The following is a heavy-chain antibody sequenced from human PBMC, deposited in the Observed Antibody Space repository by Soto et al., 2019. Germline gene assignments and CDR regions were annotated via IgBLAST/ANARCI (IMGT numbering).Heavy chain of an antibody. D-gene: IGHD6-13*01. V-gene: IGHV3-48*01. CDR3: ARDLTYSSSLDDP. J-gene: IGHJ5*02. Sequence: GGSLRLSCAASVFPFSSYSMNWVRQAPGKGLEWVSYISSSSSTIYYADSVKGRFTISRDNAKNSLYLQMNSLRAEDTAVYYCARDLTYSSSLDDPWGQGTLVTVSS. CDR2: ISSSSSTI. CDR1: VFPFSSYS.